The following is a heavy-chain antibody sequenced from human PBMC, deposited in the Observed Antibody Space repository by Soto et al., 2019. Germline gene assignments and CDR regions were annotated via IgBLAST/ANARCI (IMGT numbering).Heavy chain of an antibody. CDR2: IYYSGST. CDR3: ARVYSSSWRGGYYYGMDV. Sequence: SETLSLTCTVSGGSISSGGYYWSWIRQHPGKGLEWIGYIYYSGSTYYNPSLKSRVTISVDTSKNQFSLKLSSVTAADTAVYYCARVYSSSWRGGYYYGMDVWGQGTTVTVSS. CDR1: GGSISSGGYY. J-gene: IGHJ6*02. D-gene: IGHD6-13*01. V-gene: IGHV4-31*03.